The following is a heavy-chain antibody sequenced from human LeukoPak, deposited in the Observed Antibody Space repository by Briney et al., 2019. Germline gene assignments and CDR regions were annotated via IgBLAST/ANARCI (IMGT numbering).Heavy chain of an antibody. Sequence: SETLSLTCAVYGGSVRDNYWSWIRQPPGKGLEWIGEIHHSGSTKYNPSLKSRVTISLDTSKNQFSLKLNSMTAADTAVYYCARGDTVAGAHNWFDPWGQGTLVAVSS. J-gene: IGHJ5*02. V-gene: IGHV4-34*01. D-gene: IGHD6-19*01. CDR3: ARGDTVAGAHNWFDP. CDR1: GGSVRDNY. CDR2: IHHSGST.